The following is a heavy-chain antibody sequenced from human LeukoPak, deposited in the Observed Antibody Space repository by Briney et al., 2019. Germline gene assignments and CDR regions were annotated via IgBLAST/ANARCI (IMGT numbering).Heavy chain of an antibody. CDR2: INHSGST. J-gene: IGHJ6*02. CDR3: ARRTHPYYYYGMDV. V-gene: IGHV4-34*01. CDR1: GGSFSGYY. Sequence: PSETLSLTCAVYGGSFSGYYWSWFRQPPGKGLEWIGEINHSGSTNYNPSLKSRVTISVDTSKNQFSLKLSSVTAADTAVYYCARRTHPYYYYGMDVWGQGTTVTVSS.